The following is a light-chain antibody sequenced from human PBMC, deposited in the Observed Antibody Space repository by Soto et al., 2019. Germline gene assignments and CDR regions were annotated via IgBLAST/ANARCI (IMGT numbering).Light chain of an antibody. V-gene: IGLV2-14*03. Sequence: QSALTQPASVSGSPGQSITISCTGTSSDVGGYNFVSWYQQYPGKAPKLMIYDVTNRPSGVSNRFSGSKSGNTASLTISGLQAEDEADYYCSSYARSNTLLFGGGTKLPS. CDR2: DVT. J-gene: IGLJ2*01. CDR1: SSDVGGYNF. CDR3: SSYARSNTLL.